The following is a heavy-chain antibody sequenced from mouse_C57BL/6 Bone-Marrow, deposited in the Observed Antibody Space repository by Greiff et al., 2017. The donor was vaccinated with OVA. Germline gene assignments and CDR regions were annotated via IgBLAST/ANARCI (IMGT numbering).Heavy chain of an antibody. CDR2: INSDGGST. D-gene: IGHD1-1*01. CDR1: EYEFPSHD. J-gene: IGHJ1*03. Sequence: EVQRVESGGGLVQPGESLKLSCESNEYEFPSHDMSWVRKTPEKRLELVAAINSDGGSTYYPDTMERRFIISRDNTKKTLYLQMSSLRSEDTALDYCARHARGSSDDWYFDVWGTGTTVTVSS. CDR3: ARHARGSSDDWYFDV. V-gene: IGHV5-2*01.